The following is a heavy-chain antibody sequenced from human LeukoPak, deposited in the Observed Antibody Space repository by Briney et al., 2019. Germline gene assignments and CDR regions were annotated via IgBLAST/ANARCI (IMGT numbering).Heavy chain of an antibody. V-gene: IGHV1-18*01. CDR2: ISAYNGNT. J-gene: IGHJ5*02. Sequence: GESLKVSCKASGYTFTSYGISWVRQAPGQGLEWMGWISAYNGNTNYAQKLQGRVTMTTDTSTGTAYMELRSLRSDHTAVYYCARDPSSSWYDRWFDPWGQGTLVTVSS. CDR3: ARDPSSSWYDRWFDP. CDR1: GYTFTSYG. D-gene: IGHD6-13*01.